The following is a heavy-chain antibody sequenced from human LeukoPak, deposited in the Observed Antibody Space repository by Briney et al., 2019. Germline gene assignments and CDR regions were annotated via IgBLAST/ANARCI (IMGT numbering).Heavy chain of an antibody. D-gene: IGHD3-3*01. J-gene: IGHJ4*02. Sequence: SETLSLTCTVSGGSISSYYWSWIRQPPGKGLEWIGYIYYSGSTNYNPSLKSRVTISVDTSKNQFSLKLSSVTAADTAVYYCARHGGVGGYYFVYWGQGTLVTVSS. CDR2: IYYSGST. V-gene: IGHV4-59*08. CDR1: GGSISSYY. CDR3: ARHGGVGGYYFVY.